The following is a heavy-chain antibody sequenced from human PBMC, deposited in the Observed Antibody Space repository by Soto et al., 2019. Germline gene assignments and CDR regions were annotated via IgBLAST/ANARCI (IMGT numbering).Heavy chain of an antibody. CDR3: ARRDYPDSVGFGPLFHR. D-gene: IGHD3-22*01. CDR2: ITGNGATT. V-gene: IGHV3-23*01. J-gene: IGHJ1*01. CDR1: GFTFSDYA. Sequence: EVQLLESGGGLVQSGGSLRLSCVASGFTFSDYAMNWVRQAPGESLEWVAGITGNGATTYYVDSVKGRFTITRDNYRDLLYLQVNSLRAVDTAAYYGARRDYPDSVGFGPLFHRWGQGTLVTVSS.